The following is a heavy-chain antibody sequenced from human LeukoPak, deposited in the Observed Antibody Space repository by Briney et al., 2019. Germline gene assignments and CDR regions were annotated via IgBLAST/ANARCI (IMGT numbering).Heavy chain of an antibody. D-gene: IGHD5-18*01. CDR1: GGSISSSSYY. CDR2: IYYSGST. J-gene: IGHJ4*02. CDR3: ARLPYQGYPFDY. V-gene: IGHV4-39*01. Sequence: PSETLSLTCTVSGGSISSSSYYWGWIRQPPGKGLEWIGSIYYSGSTYYNPSLKSRVTISVDTSKNQFSLKLSSVTAADTAVYYCARLPYQGYPFDYWGQGTLVTVSS.